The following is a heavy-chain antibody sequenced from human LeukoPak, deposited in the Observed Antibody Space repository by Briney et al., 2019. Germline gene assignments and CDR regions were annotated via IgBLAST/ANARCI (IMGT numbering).Heavy chain of an antibody. D-gene: IGHD2-15*01. CDR1: GFTFSSYA. J-gene: IGHJ4*02. CDR3: ARVLFGGETSGPFDY. V-gene: IGHV3-30*03. CDR2: ISYDGSKK. Sequence: GGSLRLSCAASGFTFSSYAMHWVRQAPGKGLEWLAVISYDGSKKYYADSVKGRFTISRDNPKNTLYVQMNSLRAEDTAVYFCARVLFGGETSGPFDYWGQGSLVTVSS.